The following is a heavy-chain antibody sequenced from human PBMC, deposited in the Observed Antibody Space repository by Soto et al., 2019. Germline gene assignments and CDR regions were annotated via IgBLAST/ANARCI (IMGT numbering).Heavy chain of an antibody. Sequence: QVQLVESGGGVVQPGRSLRLSCAASGFTFSSHTMHWVRQAPGKGLEWMAVISFDGKNEYYADSVKGRFTISRDNSKNTLFLQMNSLRAEDTPVFYCARDAAHNSDYFDYWGQGNLVTVSS. D-gene: IGHD2-15*01. CDR2: ISFDGKNE. CDR1: GFTFSSHT. J-gene: IGHJ4*02. V-gene: IGHV3-30*04. CDR3: ARDAAHNSDYFDY.